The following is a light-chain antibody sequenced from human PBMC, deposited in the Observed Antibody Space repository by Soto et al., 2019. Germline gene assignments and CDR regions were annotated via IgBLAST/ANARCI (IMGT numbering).Light chain of an antibody. Sequence: DIQITQSPSSVSASIGATLTITFRASQDINVYLNWYQQKPGEVPKLLIYSASTLHSGVPSRFTGSGSETDFTLTIRSLQPEDFATYYCQHGYVAPYSFGQGTKVDIK. CDR1: QDINVY. V-gene: IGKV1-39*01. CDR3: QHGYVAPYS. CDR2: SAS. J-gene: IGKJ2*03.